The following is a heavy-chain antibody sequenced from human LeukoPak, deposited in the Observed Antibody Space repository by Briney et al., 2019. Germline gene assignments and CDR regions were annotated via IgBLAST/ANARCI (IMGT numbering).Heavy chain of an antibody. Sequence: GGSLRLSCAASGFTLSSYDVNWVRQAPGKGLEWVSYISGSGSTIYYADSMKGRLTVSRDNAKNSLYLQMNSLRAEDTAVYYCARVLSTVTTLDYWGQGTLVTVSS. CDR1: GFTLSSYD. D-gene: IGHD4-17*01. CDR2: ISGSGSTI. V-gene: IGHV3-48*03. CDR3: ARVLSTVTTLDY. J-gene: IGHJ4*02.